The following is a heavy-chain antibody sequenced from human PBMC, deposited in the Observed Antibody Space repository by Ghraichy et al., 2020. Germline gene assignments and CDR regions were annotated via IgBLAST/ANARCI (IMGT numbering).Heavy chain of an antibody. CDR1: GGSINNYF. D-gene: IGHD2-21*02. J-gene: IGHJ4*02. Sequence: PETLSLTCSVSGGSINNYFWSWIRQSPGKGLEWIGYMYYGGGSSYNPSLMSGATISIDTAKNQFSLNLRSVTPADRAVIYCARGLQDMYSLLQGEDIGDGFYLDYWGQGILVTVSS. V-gene: IGHV4-59*01. CDR2: MYYGGGS. CDR3: ARGLQDMYSLLQGEDIGDGFYLDY.